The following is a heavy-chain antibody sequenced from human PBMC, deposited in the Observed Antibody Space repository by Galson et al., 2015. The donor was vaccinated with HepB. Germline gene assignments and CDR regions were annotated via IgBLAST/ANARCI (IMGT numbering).Heavy chain of an antibody. CDR3: ASGHSGYDSSAEFDY. V-gene: IGHV3-48*02. D-gene: IGHD5-12*01. Sequence: SLRLSCAASGFTFSSYSMNWVRQAPGKGLEWVSYISSSSSTIYYADSVKGRFTISRDNAKNSLYLQMNSLRDEDTAVYYCASGHSGYDSSAEFDYWGQGTLVTVSS. CDR2: ISSSSSTI. CDR1: GFTFSSYS. J-gene: IGHJ4*02.